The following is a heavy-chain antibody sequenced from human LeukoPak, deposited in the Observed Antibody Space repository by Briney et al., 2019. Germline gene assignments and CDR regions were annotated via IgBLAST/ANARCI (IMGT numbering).Heavy chain of an antibody. Sequence: SETLSLNCAVYGGSFSGYYWSWLRQPPGKGLEWIGEINHSGSTNYNPSLKSRVTISVDKSKNQVPLKLSAVTAADTAVYYCARGRHYGSGSYYNYWGQGTLVTVSS. J-gene: IGHJ4*02. V-gene: IGHV4-34*01. CDR2: INHSGST. CDR1: GGSFSGYY. CDR3: ARGRHYGSGSYYNY. D-gene: IGHD3-10*01.